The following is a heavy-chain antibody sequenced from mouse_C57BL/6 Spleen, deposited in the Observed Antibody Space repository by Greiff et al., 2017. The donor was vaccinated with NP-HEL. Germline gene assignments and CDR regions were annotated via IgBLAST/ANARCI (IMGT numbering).Heavy chain of an antibody. CDR2: IYPGSGST. J-gene: IGHJ3*01. D-gene: IGHD2-2*01. V-gene: IGHV1-55*01. Sequence: VQLQQSGAELVKPGASVKMSCKASGYTFTSYWITWVKQRPGQGLEWIGDIYPGSGSTNYNEKFKSKATLTVDTSSSTAYMQRSSLTSEDSAVYYCARGGLPPFAYWGQGTLVTVSA. CDR3: ARGGLPPFAY. CDR1: GYTFTSYW.